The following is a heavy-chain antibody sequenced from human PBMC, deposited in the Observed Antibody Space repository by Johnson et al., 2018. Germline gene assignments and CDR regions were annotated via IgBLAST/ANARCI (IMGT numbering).Heavy chain of an antibody. J-gene: IGHJ3*02. V-gene: IGHV3-15*07. CDR1: DFTFSNAW. D-gene: IGHD1-1*01. CDR2: IKSKTDGGTT. Sequence: VQLVQSGGGLVKPGGSLRVSCAASDFTFSNAWMHWVRQAPGKGLEWVGRIKSKTDGGTTEYAAPVKGRFTISREDSKNTLNLQMNSMKSEDTAVYYCSTGTYSNAFDIWGQGTMVTVSS. CDR3: STGTYSNAFDI.